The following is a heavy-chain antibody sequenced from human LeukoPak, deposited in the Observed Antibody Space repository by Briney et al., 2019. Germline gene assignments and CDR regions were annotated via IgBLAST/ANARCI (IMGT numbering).Heavy chain of an antibody. CDR3: ARSQRIVVVPAAIVDYYYYMDV. Sequence: PSETLSLTCTVSGGSISSYYWSWIRRPAGKGLEWIGRIYTSGSTNYNPSLKSRVTMSVDTSKNQFSLKLSSVTAADTAVYYCARSQRIVVVPAAIVDYYYYMDVWGKGTTVTVSS. CDR2: IYTSGST. J-gene: IGHJ6*03. CDR1: GGSISSYY. V-gene: IGHV4-4*07. D-gene: IGHD2-2*01.